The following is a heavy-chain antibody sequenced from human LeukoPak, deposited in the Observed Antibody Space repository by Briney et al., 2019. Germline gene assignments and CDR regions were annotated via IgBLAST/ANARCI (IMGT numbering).Heavy chain of an antibody. J-gene: IGHJ3*02. V-gene: IGHV1-46*01. CDR2: INPSGGST. Sequence: ASVKVSCKASGYPFTSYYMHWVRQSPGQGLEWVGIINPSGGSTSYAQKFQGRVTMTRDTSTSTVYMELSSLRSEDTAVYYCAREMGPYSSSWHDAFDIWGQGTMVTVSS. CDR1: GYPFTSYY. D-gene: IGHD6-13*01. CDR3: AREMGPYSSSWHDAFDI.